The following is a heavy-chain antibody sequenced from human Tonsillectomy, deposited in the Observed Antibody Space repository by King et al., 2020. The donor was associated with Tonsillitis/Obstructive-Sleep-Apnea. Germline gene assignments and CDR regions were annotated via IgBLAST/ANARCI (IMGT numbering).Heavy chain of an antibody. Sequence: ITLKESGPTLVKPTQTLTLTCTFSGFSLSTSEVGVAWIRQPPGKALEFLAVIHWDDDKRYSPSLKNRLTITEDTSKNQVVLTMTNMDPVDTATYFCAHTRTVTTNPYFDFWGQGTLVTVPS. CDR1: GFSLSTSEVG. J-gene: IGHJ4*02. V-gene: IGHV2-5*02. CDR2: IHWDDDK. CDR3: AHTRTVTTNPYFDF. D-gene: IGHD4-17*01.